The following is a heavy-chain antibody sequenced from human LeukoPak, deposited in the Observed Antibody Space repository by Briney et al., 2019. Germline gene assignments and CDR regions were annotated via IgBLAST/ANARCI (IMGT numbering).Heavy chain of an antibody. V-gene: IGHV3-74*01. CDR2: INTDGSST. D-gene: IGHD3-10*01. J-gene: IGHJ4*02. CDR1: AFTFSSYW. Sequence: GGSLRLSCAASAFTFSSYWLHWVRQVSGKGLVWVSRINTDGSSTTYADSVKGRFTISRDNAKNSLYLQMNSLRAEDTAVYYCARDTPHVGWFGEPTLIDYWGQGTLVTVSS. CDR3: ARDTPHVGWFGEPTLIDY.